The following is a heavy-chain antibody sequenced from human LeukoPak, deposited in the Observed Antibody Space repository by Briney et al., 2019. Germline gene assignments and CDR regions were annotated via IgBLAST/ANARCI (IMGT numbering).Heavy chain of an antibody. Sequence: SETLSLTCTVSGGSFSSSSYYWSWIRQPPGKGLEWIVEINHSGSNNYNPPLKSRVTISVDTSKTQFSLKLSSVTAADTAVYYCARLAPRLTPYYYDSSSYGAFDIWGQGTMVTVSS. J-gene: IGHJ3*02. CDR1: GGSFSSSSYY. D-gene: IGHD3-22*01. CDR2: INHSGSN. CDR3: ARLAPRLTPYYYDSSSYGAFDI. V-gene: IGHV4-39*07.